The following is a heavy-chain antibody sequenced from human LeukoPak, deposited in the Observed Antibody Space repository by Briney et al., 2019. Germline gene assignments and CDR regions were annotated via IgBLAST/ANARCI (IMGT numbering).Heavy chain of an antibody. CDR2: ISYNGNQ. V-gene: IGHV3-30-3*01. D-gene: IGHD2-2*03. CDR1: GFTFVNYG. CDR3: ARDPLDISRWTNAFDI. Sequence: GGSLRLSCEASGFTFVNYGFHWVRQAPVKAREWVAFISYNGNQKYGDSVKGRFTISRDNSKSTLYLQMNGLRPEDTAVYYCARDPLDISRWTNAFDIWGQGTLVTVSS. J-gene: IGHJ3*02.